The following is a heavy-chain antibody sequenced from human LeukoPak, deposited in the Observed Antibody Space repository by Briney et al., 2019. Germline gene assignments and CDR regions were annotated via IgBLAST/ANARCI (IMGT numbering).Heavy chain of an antibody. CDR2: ISSSSSTI. Sequence: GGSLRLSCAASGFTFSSYSMNWVRQAPGKGLEWVSYISSSSSTIYYADSVKGRFTISRDNAKNSLYLQMNSLRAEDTAVYYCARELWFGFDYWGQGTLVTVSS. CDR3: ARELWFGFDY. J-gene: IGHJ4*02. D-gene: IGHD3-10*01. V-gene: IGHV3-48*04. CDR1: GFTFSSYS.